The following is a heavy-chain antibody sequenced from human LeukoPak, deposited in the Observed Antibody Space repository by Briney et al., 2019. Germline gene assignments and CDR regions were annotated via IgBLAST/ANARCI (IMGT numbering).Heavy chain of an antibody. CDR1: GFSITSGTFY. J-gene: IGHJ1*01. V-gene: IGHV4-61*02. CDR2: LSSSGGT. Sequence: SETLSLTCDVSGFSITSGTFYWSWIRQSARKGLEWIGRLSSSGGTTDNPSLQNRVTISRDTSQNQFSLTLTSVTAADTALYYCTRGTSWFFTNWGQGILVTVSS. D-gene: IGHD6-13*01. CDR3: TRGTSWFFTN.